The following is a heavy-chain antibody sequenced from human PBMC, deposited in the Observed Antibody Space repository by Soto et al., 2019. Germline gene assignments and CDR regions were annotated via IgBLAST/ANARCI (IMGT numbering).Heavy chain of an antibody. CDR1: GYTFTGYY. J-gene: IGHJ5*02. Sequence: ASVKVSCKASGYTFTGYYMHWVRQAPGQGLEWMGWINPNSGGTNYAQKFQGRVTMTRDTSISTAYMELSRLRSDDTAVYYCARDLTIGGFFDPWGQGTLVTVSS. D-gene: IGHD3-10*01. CDR3: ARDLTIGGFFDP. V-gene: IGHV1-2*02. CDR2: INPNSGGT.